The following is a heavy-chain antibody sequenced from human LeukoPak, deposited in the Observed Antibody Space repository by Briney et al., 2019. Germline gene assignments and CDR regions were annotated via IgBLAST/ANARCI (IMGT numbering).Heavy chain of an antibody. CDR2: ISVGAEYI. Sequence: PGGSLRLSCAASGFTFSTYVMNWFRQAPGKGLEWVSTISVGAEYIFYADSVKGRFTISRDDSNNALYLQMHRPRSEDMALYYCVSGPPFLKYFEYWGQGTLVTVSS. CDR1: GFTFSTYV. J-gene: IGHJ4*02. D-gene: IGHD3-3*01. V-gene: IGHV3-23*01. CDR3: VSGPPFLKYFEY.